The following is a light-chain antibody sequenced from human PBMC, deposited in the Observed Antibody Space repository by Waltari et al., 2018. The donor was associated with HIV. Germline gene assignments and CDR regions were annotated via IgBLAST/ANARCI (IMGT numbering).Light chain of an antibody. CDR2: RNN. J-gene: IGLJ2*01. V-gene: IGLV1-47*01. CDR3: AAWGNSLSLL. Sequence: QSVLTQPPSASGTPGQRVTISCSGSSSNIGSNYVYWYQQLPGTAPKLLLYRNNPRPSGVPDRFSGSKSGTSASLAISGLRSEDEADYYCAAWGNSLSLLFGGGTNLTVL. CDR1: SSNIGSNY.